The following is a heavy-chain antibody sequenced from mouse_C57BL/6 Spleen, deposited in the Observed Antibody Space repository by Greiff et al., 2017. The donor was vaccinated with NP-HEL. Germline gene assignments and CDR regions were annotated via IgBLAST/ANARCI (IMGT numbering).Heavy chain of an antibody. J-gene: IGHJ1*03. Sequence: QVQLQQPGAELVRPGTSVKLSCKASGYTFTSYWMHWVKQRPGQGLEWIGVIDTSDSYTNYNQKFKGKATLTVDTSTSTAYMQLSSLTSEDSAVYYCARSLLLLVGGYFDVWGTGTTVTVSS. CDR1: GYTFTSYW. V-gene: IGHV1-59*01. CDR2: IDTSDSYT. D-gene: IGHD1-1*01. CDR3: ARSLLLLVGGYFDV.